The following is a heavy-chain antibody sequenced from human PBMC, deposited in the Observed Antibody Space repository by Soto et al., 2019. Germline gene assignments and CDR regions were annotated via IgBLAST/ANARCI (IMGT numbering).Heavy chain of an antibody. CDR3: ARQVVVVVASSADAFHI. V-gene: IGHV3-33*01. J-gene: IGHJ3*02. Sequence: VGSLRLSCAASGFTFSSYGMNCVRQAPGEGLEWVAVIWSEGSNKYYPDSVKGRFTISRDNSNNTLYLQMNSLRAEDTAVYYCARQVVVVVASSADAFHIWGQWTMVTLPS. CDR1: GFTFSSYG. CDR2: IWSEGSNK. D-gene: IGHD2-15*01.